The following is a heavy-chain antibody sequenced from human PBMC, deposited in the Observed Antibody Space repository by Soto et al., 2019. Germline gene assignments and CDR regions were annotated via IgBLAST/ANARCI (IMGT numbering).Heavy chain of an antibody. V-gene: IGHV1-18*01. CDR2: INGDYGNT. CDR3: ARCIQGDYYYGMDV. Sequence: ASVKVSCKAPGYTFYSHSISWVRQAPGQGLEWMGRINGDYGNTQYAQKFRGRVTMTTDTSTTTVYMELTNLRSDDTAVYYCARCIQGDYYYGMDVWGQGTTVTVS. D-gene: IGHD5-18*01. J-gene: IGHJ6*02. CDR1: GYTFYSHS.